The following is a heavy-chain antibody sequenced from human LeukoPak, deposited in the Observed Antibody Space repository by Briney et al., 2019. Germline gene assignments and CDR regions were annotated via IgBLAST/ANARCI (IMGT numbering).Heavy chain of an antibody. CDR2: ISSSGSTI. Sequence: GGSLRPSCAASGFTFSSYEMNWVRQAPGKGLEWVSYISSSGSTIYYADSVKGRFTISRDNAKNSLYLQMNSLKTEDTAVYYCTTEKQWRGVFDYWGQGTLVTVSS. V-gene: IGHV3-48*03. D-gene: IGHD3-10*01. CDR1: GFTFSSYE. J-gene: IGHJ4*02. CDR3: TTEKQWRGVFDY.